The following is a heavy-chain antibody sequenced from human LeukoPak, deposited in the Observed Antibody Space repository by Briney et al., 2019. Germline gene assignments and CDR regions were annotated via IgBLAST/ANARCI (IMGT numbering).Heavy chain of an antibody. CDR3: AREARSGYEGCWSDP. V-gene: IGHV4-4*07. CDR2: IYSTGTT. CDR1: GGSISNYY. D-gene: IGHD5-12*01. J-gene: IGHJ5*02. Sequence: SETLSLTCTVSGGSISNYYWSWIRQPPGKGLEWIACIYSTGTTYYKPSLKSRVTMSVDTSHNQFFLKLNSVTAADTAVYYCAREARSGYEGCWSDPWGQGTVVTVSS.